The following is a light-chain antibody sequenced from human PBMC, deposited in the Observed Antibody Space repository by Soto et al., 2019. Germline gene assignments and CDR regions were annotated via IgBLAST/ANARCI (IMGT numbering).Light chain of an antibody. Sequence: DIQMTQSPSSLSASVGDRVTITCRTSRTIGGYLNWYQHKPGKAPKLLIYAASRLRSGVPSRFSGSGSGTDFSLAISGLLPEDFAIYYCQQSYTPPQTFGGGT. CDR1: RTIGGY. CDR3: QQSYTPPQT. V-gene: IGKV1-39*01. CDR2: AAS. J-gene: IGKJ4*01.